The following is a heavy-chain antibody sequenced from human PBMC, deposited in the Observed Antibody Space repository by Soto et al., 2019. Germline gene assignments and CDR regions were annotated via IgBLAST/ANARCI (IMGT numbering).Heavy chain of an antibody. CDR2: IDTDGSTT. CDR1: GFSFSAYW. J-gene: IGHJ4*02. Sequence: EVQLVESGGGLVQPGGSLRLSCAASGFSFSAYWMHWVRQAPGKGLVWGSCIDTDGSTTTYADSVKGRFTISRDNVKKTLYLQRESLRAEDTVLYYCSRGGGFRGNYLGGQGTLVTVSS. D-gene: IGHD1-7*01. CDR3: SRGGGFRGNYL. V-gene: IGHV3-74*01.